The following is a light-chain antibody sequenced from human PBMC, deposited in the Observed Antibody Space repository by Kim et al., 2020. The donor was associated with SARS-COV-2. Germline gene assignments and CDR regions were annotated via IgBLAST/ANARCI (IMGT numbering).Light chain of an antibody. V-gene: IGKV1-39*01. CDR1: QSISTY. Sequence: ASVGDRVTIACRASQSISTYLNWYQQKPGKAPKLLIYAASSLQSGIPSRFSGSGSGTDFTLTISSLQPEDFATYYCQESYSTPYTFGQGTKLEI. CDR3: QESYSTPYT. J-gene: IGKJ2*01. CDR2: AAS.